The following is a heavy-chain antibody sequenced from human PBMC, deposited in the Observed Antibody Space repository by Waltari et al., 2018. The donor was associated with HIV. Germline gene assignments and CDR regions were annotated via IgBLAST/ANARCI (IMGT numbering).Heavy chain of an antibody. CDR1: GFTLTNAW. Sequence: EVQLVESGGGLVKPGESLRLSCAASGFTLTNAWMSWVRQAPGKGLEWVGRIKSEDDGGTTDYAAPVKGRFTSSRDDSKNALYLQMNSLKTEDTALYYCTSTGGGITDYWGQGTLVTVSS. CDR3: TSTGGGITDY. CDR2: IKSEDDGGTT. V-gene: IGHV3-15*01. J-gene: IGHJ4*02. D-gene: IGHD2-15*01.